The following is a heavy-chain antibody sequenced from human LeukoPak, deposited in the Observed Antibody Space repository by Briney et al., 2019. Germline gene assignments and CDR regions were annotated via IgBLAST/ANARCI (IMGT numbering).Heavy chain of an antibody. CDR1: GFTFRSYA. CDR2: ISYDGDDGSNI. D-gene: IGHD3-3*01. J-gene: IGHJ3*01. Sequence: GGSLRLSCAASGFTFRSYAMHWVRRAPGKGLEWVAVISYDGDDGSNIYYADSVKGRFTISRDNSKSTLYLQMNSLRPEDTAVYYCAREGVSSPDDTFDVWGQGTMVTVSS. V-gene: IGHV3-30-3*01. CDR3: AREGVSSPDDTFDV.